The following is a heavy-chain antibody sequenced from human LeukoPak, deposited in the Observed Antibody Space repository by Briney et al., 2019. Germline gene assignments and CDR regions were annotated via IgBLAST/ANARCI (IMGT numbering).Heavy chain of an antibody. J-gene: IGHJ6*03. CDR1: GYTFTSYD. V-gene: IGHV1-8*03. D-gene: IGHD3-22*01. Sequence: ASVKVSCKASGYTFTSYDINWVRQATGQGLEWMGWMNPNSGNTGYAQKFQGRVTITRNTSISTAYMELSSLRSEDTAVYYCARGVGRGDYDSSGYYGGLAYYYYMDVWGKGTTVTVSS. CDR2: MNPNSGNT. CDR3: ARGVGRGDYDSSGYYGGLAYYYYMDV.